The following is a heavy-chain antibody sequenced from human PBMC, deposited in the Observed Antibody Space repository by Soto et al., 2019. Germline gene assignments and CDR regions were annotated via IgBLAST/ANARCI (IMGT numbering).Heavy chain of an antibody. D-gene: IGHD6-19*01. J-gene: IGHJ5*02. Sequence: PXGSLRLSCAASGFTFSSYSFHWVRQAPGKGLEWVAVISYDGNKKYYEDSVKGRFSISRDTSKNTLYLQMSSLRAEDTAVYYCERSVAVAALDAWGQGTLVTVSS. CDR2: ISYDGNKK. V-gene: IGHV3-30*03. CDR1: GFTFSSYS. CDR3: ERSVAVAALDA.